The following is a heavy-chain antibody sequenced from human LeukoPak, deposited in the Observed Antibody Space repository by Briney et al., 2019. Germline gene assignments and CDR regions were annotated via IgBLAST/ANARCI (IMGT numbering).Heavy chain of an antibody. Sequence: GGSLRLSCAASGFTFSSYWMHWVRQAPGKGLVWVSRINSDGSSTSYADSVKGRFTISRDNAKNSLYLQMNSLRAEDTALYYCARDNGYREWGLMDVWGKGTTVTVSS. J-gene: IGHJ6*03. CDR1: GFTFSSYW. CDR3: ARDNGYREWGLMDV. V-gene: IGHV3-74*01. D-gene: IGHD3-3*01. CDR2: INSDGSST.